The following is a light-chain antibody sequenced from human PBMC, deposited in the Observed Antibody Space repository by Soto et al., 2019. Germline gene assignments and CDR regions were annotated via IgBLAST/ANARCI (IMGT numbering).Light chain of an antibody. CDR3: QHYGRYPPT. V-gene: IGKV3-20*01. CDR2: GAS. Sequence: ESVLTQSPGTLSLSPGERATLSCRASQTISSDYLAWYQQKPGQPPRLLIYGASSRATGIPGRFSGSGSGTDFTLSISRLEPEDFAVYYCQHYGRYPPTFGGGTKVEIK. J-gene: IGKJ4*01. CDR1: QTISSDY.